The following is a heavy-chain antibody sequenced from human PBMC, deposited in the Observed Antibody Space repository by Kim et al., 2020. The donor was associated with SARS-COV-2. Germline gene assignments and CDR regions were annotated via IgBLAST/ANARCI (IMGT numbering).Heavy chain of an antibody. Sequence: SETLSLTCTVSGGSISSYYWSWIRQPPGKGLVWIGYIYYSGSTNYNPSLKSRVTISVDTSKNQFSLKLSSVTAADTAVYYCARTVVRYFDGYYFDYWGQGTLVTVSS. CDR3: ARTVVRYFDGYYFDY. CDR1: GGSISSYY. CDR2: IYYSGST. V-gene: IGHV4-59*08. D-gene: IGHD3-9*01. J-gene: IGHJ4*02.